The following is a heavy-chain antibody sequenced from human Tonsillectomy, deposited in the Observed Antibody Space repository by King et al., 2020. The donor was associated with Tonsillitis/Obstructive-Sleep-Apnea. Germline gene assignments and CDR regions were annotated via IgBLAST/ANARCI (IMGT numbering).Heavy chain of an antibody. V-gene: IGHV3-23*04. CDR3: AKDHESSGWPALDS. CDR2: ITNNAGKT. Sequence: VQLVESGGGLVQPGGSLRLSCAVSGFTISSRAVSWVRQAPGKGLEWLSSITNNAGKTYYADSVMGRFTISRDDSKNTLYLEMNSLRVEDTAVYYCAKDHESSGWPALDSWGQGTLVTVSS. CDR1: GFTISSRA. D-gene: IGHD3-22*01. J-gene: IGHJ4*02.